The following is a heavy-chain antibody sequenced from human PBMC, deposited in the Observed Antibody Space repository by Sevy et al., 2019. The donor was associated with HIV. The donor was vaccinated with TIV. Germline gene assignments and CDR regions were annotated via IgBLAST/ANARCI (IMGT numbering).Heavy chain of an antibody. CDR2: ISNNVGRT. J-gene: IGHJ3*02. V-gene: IGHV3-23*01. D-gene: IGHD2-15*01. CDR3: ARDEGYLLVVVGRGSDSFDI. CDR1: GFTFSNYA. Sequence: GGSLRLSCTASGFTFSNYAMTWVRQAPGKGLEWVSSISNNVGRTYYADSVKGRFTISRDNSTNTVYLQMSGLRADDTAVYYWARDEGYLLVVVGRGSDSFDIWGRGTVVTVSS.